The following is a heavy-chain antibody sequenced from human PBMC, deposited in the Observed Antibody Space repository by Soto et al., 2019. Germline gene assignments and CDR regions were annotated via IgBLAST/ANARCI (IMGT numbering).Heavy chain of an antibody. J-gene: IGHJ6*02. V-gene: IGHV5-51*01. CDR1: GYSFTSYW. CDR2: ICPGDSDT. CDR3: ARHLWNIGYTPPTYYYGMDV. D-gene: IGHD6-13*01. Sequence: PGESLKISCKGSGYSFTSYWIGWVRQMPGKGLEWMGIICPGDSDTRYSPSFQGQVTISADKSISTAYLQWSSLKASDTAMYYCARHLWNIGYTPPTYYYGMDVCGQGTTVTVYS.